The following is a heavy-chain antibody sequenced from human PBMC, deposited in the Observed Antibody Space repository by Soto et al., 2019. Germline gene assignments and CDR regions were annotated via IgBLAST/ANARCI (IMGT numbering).Heavy chain of an antibody. J-gene: IGHJ6*02. CDR1: GYTFTGYY. CDR3: ARLEISGSYYYYYYGMDV. V-gene: IGHV1-2*02. D-gene: IGHD1-26*01. CDR2: INPNSGGT. Sequence: ASVKVSCKASGYTFTGYYMHWVRQAPGQGLEWTGWINPNSGGTNYAQKFQGRVTMTRDTSISTAYMELSRLRSDDTAVYYCARLEISGSYYYYYYGMDVWGQGTTVTVSS.